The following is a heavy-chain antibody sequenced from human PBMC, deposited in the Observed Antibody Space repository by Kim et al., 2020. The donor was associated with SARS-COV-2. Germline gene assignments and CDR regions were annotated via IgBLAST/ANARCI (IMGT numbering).Heavy chain of an antibody. V-gene: IGHV6-1*01. D-gene: IGHD2-15*01. CDR2: N. Sequence: NDYALSVKSRLTITPDTSKNQFSLQLNSVTPEDTAMYYCARRSVGSGTDYWGQGTLVTVSS. J-gene: IGHJ4*02. CDR3: ARRSVGSGTDY.